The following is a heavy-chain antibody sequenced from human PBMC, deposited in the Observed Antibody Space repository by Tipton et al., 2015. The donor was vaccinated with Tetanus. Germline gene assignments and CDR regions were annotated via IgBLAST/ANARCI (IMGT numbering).Heavy chain of an antibody. Sequence: TLSLTCTVSGGSIRSGGYYWSWIRQHPVKGLEWIGYVHYSGSTNYSPSLRSRVTLSVDTSKNQFSLKLSSVTAADTAVYYCARIGWLQQNKPAFDIWGQGTVVTVSS. V-gene: IGHV4-61*08. CDR2: VHYSGST. J-gene: IGHJ3*02. D-gene: IGHD6-19*01. CDR1: GGSIRSGGYY. CDR3: ARIGWLQQNKPAFDI.